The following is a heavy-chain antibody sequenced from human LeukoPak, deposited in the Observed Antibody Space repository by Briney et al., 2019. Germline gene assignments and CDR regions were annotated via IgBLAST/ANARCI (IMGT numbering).Heavy chain of an antibody. CDR1: GYTFTGYY. Sequence: ASVKVSCKASGYTFTGYYMHWVRHTPGQGREWMGWINPKSGGTNYAQKFQGRVIMTRDTSISTAYMELSRLRSDDTAVYYWARVVGYSSGWYVGFDYWGQGTLVSVSS. D-gene: IGHD6-19*01. J-gene: IGHJ4*02. CDR2: INPKSGGT. CDR3: ARVVGYSSGWYVGFDY. V-gene: IGHV1-2*02.